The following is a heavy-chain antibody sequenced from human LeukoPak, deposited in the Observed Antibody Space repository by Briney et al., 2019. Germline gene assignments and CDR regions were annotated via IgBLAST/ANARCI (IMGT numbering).Heavy chain of an antibody. CDR3: ARDSTRSVGDY. V-gene: IGHV1-2*02. J-gene: IGHJ4*02. CDR2: INPNSGGT. D-gene: IGHD2/OR15-2a*01. Sequence: ASVKVSCKASGYTXTGYYMHWVRQXPGQGXEWMGWINPNSGGTNYAQKFQGRVTMTRDTSISTAYMELSRLRSDDTAVXYCARDSTRSVGDYWGQGTLVTVSS. CDR1: GYTXTGYY.